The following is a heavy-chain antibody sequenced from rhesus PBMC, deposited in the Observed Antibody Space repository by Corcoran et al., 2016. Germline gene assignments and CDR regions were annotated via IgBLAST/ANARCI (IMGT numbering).Heavy chain of an antibody. CDR2: VDPEYGEA. V-gene: IGHV1-111*02. CDR1: GYHFPDSY. J-gene: IGHJ5-2*02. CDR3: ATDLRDV. Sequence: VQLVQSWAAVRKPGASVQLPCTASGYHFPDSYLHWVRQAPGKGLEWMGRVDPEYGEAIHAQKFQDRVTITADTSTDTAYMELSSLRSEDTAVYYCATDLRDVWGRGVLVTVSS.